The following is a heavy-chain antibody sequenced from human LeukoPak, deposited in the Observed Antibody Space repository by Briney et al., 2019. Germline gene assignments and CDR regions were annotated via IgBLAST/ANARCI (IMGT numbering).Heavy chain of an antibody. V-gene: IGHV4-39*07. J-gene: IGHJ3*02. D-gene: IGHD3-10*01. CDR3: ARDYGSGSYGAFDI. CDR1: GGSISSSGYY. CDR2: IYYSGSS. Sequence: PSETLSLTCTVSGGSISSSGYYWGWVRQPPGKELEWIGSIYYSGSSHYNPSLKSRVTISVDTSKNQFSLKLSSVTAADTAVYYCARDYGSGSYGAFDIWGQGTMVAVSS.